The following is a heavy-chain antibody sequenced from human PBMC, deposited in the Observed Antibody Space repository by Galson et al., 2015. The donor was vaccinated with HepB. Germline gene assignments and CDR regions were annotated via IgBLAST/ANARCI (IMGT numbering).Heavy chain of an antibody. V-gene: IGHV3-21*01. CDR2: ISSSSSYI. J-gene: IGHJ6*02. CDR1: GFTFSSYS. CDR3: ARDRSSYYYGMDV. Sequence: SLRLSCAASGFTFSSYSMNWVRQAPGKGLEWVSSISSSSSYIYYADSVKGRFTISRDNAKNSLYLQMNSLRAEDTAVYYCARDRSSYYYGMDVWGQGTTVTVSS.